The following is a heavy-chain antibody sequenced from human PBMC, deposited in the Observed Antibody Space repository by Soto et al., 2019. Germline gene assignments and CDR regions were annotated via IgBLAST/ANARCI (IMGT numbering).Heavy chain of an antibody. CDR1: GGTFSSYP. J-gene: IGHJ5*02. Sequence: QVQLVQSGAEVKKPGSSVKVSCKASGGTFSSYPISWVRQAPGQALEWMGRIIAILNIANYAQKFQGRVTLTADKSTNTAYRELSSLRSEDTAVYYCARTRAATDSLYWFDPWGQGTLVTVSS. CDR2: IIAILNIA. D-gene: IGHD2-21*01. CDR3: ARTRAATDSLYWFDP. V-gene: IGHV1-69*02.